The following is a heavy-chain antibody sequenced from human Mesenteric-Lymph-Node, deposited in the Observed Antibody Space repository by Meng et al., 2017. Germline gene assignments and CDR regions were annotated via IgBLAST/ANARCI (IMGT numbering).Heavy chain of an antibody. CDR1: GFTFSSYE. CDR3: ARAKPHYYYDSSGHDAFDI. V-gene: IGHV3-48*03. Sequence: GESLKISCAASGFTFSSYEMNWVRQAPGKGLEWVSYISSSGSTIYYADSVKGRFTISRDNAKNSLYLQMNSLRAEDTAVYYCARAKPHYYYDSSGHDAFDIWGQGTMVTVSS. CDR2: ISSSGSTI. J-gene: IGHJ3*02. D-gene: IGHD3-22*01.